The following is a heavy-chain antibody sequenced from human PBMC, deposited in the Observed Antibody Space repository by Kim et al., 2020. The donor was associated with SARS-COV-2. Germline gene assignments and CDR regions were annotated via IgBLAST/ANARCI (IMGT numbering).Heavy chain of an antibody. CDR2: IWYDGSNK. J-gene: IGHJ4*02. Sequence: GGSLRLSCAASGFTFSSYGMHWVRQAPGKGLEWVAVIWYDGSNKYYADSVKGRFTISRDNSKNTLYLQMNSLRAEDTAVYYCARDGGYYDSSGYYAIDNWGQGTLVTVSS. CDR1: GFTFSSYG. V-gene: IGHV3-33*01. D-gene: IGHD3-22*01. CDR3: ARDGGYYDSSGYYAIDN.